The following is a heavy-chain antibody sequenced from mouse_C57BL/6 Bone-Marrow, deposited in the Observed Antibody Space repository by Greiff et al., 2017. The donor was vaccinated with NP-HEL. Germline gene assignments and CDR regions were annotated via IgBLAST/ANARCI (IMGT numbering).Heavy chain of an antibody. D-gene: IGHD6-1*01. CDR1: GYAFSSSW. CDR3: AKASYYFDY. J-gene: IGHJ2*01. Sequence: QVQLQQSGPELVKPGASVKISCKASGYAFSSSWMNWVKQRPGKGLEWIGRIYPGDGATNYNGKFKGKATLTADKSSSTAYMQLSSLTSEDSAVYFCAKASYYFDYWGQGTTLTVSS. V-gene: IGHV1-82*01. CDR2: IYPGDGAT.